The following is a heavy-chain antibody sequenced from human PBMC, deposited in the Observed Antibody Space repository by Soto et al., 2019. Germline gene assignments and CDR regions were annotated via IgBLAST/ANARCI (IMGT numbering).Heavy chain of an antibody. Sequence: TSETLSLTCTVSGGSINSSIYYWGWIRQPPGKGLEWIGSIYYSGSTYYNPSLKSRVTISVDTSKNQFSLKLSSVTAADTAVYYCARGYYDSSGYYHAYWYFDLWGRGTLVTVSS. V-gene: IGHV4-39*01. CDR2: IYYSGST. CDR3: ARGYYDSSGYYHAYWYFDL. J-gene: IGHJ2*01. D-gene: IGHD3-22*01. CDR1: GGSINSSIYY.